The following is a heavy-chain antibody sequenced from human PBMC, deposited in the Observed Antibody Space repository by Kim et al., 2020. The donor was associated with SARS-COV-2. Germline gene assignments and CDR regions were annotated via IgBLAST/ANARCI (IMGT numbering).Heavy chain of an antibody. V-gene: IGHV3-74*01. D-gene: IGHD6-13*01. CDR2: INSDGSST. Sequence: GGSLRLSCAASGFTFSSYWMHWVRQAPGKGLVWVSRINSDGSSTSYADSVKGRFTISRDNAKNTLYLQMNSLRAEDTAVYYCASTAAAGPYYYYGMDVWGQGTTVTVSS. CDR3: ASTAAAGPYYYYGMDV. J-gene: IGHJ6*02. CDR1: GFTFSSYW.